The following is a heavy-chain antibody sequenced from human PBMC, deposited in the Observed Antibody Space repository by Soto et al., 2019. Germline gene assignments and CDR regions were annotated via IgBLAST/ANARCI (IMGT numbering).Heavy chain of an antibody. V-gene: IGHV4-59*08. CDR1: GGSISSSNW. J-gene: IGHJ2*01. D-gene: IGHD5-12*01. CDR2: IFDSGIT. CDR3: ARLGSVELATDTNWYFDL. Sequence: SETLSLPYAVAGGSISSSNWWSWIRQSPGKGLQWIGSIFDSGITKYNPSLKSRVTISVDTSKNQFSLKLTSMTAADTAVYYWARLGSVELATDTNWYFDLWGRGTLVTVSS.